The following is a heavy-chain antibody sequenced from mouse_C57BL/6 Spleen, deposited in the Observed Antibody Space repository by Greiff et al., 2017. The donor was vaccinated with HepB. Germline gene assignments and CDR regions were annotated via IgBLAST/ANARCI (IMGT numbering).Heavy chain of an antibody. Sequence: DVQLQESGPELVKPGASVKMSCKASGYTFTDYNMHWVKQSHGKSLEWIGYINPNNGGTSYNQKFKGKATLTVNKSSSTAYMELRSLTSEDSAVYYCARGGITTVVAHNCFDYWGQGTTLTVSS. CDR3: ARGGITTVVAHNCFDY. D-gene: IGHD1-1*01. CDR2: INPNNGGT. J-gene: IGHJ2*01. CDR1: GYTFTDYN. V-gene: IGHV1-22*01.